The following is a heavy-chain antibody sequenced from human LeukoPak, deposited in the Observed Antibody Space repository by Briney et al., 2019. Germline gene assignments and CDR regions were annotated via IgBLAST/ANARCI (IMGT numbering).Heavy chain of an antibody. Sequence: PGRSLRLSCVASGFTFRNHGMNWVRQAPGKGLEWVAGIWYDGSNKDYVDSVKGRFTTSRDNSKNTLYLEMNSLTVEDTTVYYCAKGRGGSSNWGSDCWGQGTQVTVSS. J-gene: IGHJ4*02. CDR2: IWYDGSNK. D-gene: IGHD7-27*01. CDR3: AKGRGGSSNWGSDC. V-gene: IGHV3-33*06. CDR1: GFTFRNHG.